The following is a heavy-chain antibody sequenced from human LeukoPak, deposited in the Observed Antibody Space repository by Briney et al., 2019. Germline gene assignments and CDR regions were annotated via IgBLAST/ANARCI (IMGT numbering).Heavy chain of an antibody. CDR1: GGSFSGYY. CDR3: ARIRFLEWLFYNWFDP. Sequence: SETLSLTCAVYGGSFSGYYWSWIRQPPGKGLEWIGEINHSGSTNYNPSLKSRVTISVDTSKNQFSLKLSSVTAADTAVYYCARIRFLEWLFYNWFDPWGQGTLVTVSS. CDR2: INHSGST. J-gene: IGHJ5*02. V-gene: IGHV4-34*01. D-gene: IGHD3-3*01.